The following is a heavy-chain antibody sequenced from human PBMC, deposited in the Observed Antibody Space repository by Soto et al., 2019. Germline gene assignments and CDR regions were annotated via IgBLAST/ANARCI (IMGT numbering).Heavy chain of an antibody. J-gene: IGHJ4*02. D-gene: IGHD5-12*01. V-gene: IGHV3-73*01. CDR2: IRSKHDSYAT. CDR3: ISRIVATEPVFDS. CDR1: GFAFADTT. Sequence: GGSLRLSCATSGFAFADTTIHWVRQASGKGLEWVGRIRSKHDSYATAYSASVAGRFFVSRDDSSSTAYLQMNSLKIEDTAVYFCISRIVATEPVFDSWGQGALVTVSS.